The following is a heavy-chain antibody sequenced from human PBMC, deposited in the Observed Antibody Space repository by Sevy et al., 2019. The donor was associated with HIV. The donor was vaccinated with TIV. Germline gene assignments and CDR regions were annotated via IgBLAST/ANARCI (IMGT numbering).Heavy chain of an antibody. Sequence: GGSLRLSCAASGFTFSSYGMHWVRQAPGKGLEWVAVISYDGSNKYYADSVKGRFTISRDNSKNTLYLQMNSLRAEDTAVYYCAKSQWGGCRSGAFDIWGQGTMVTVSS. D-gene: IGHD1-26*01. CDR3: AKSQWGGCRSGAFDI. V-gene: IGHV3-30*18. J-gene: IGHJ3*02. CDR1: GFTFSSYG. CDR2: ISYDGSNK.